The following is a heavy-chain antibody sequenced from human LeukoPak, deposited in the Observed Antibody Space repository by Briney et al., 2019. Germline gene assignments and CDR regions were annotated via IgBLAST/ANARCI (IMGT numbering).Heavy chain of an antibody. V-gene: IGHV1-18*01. CDR2: IGAYNGNT. J-gene: IGHJ4*02. CDR1: GYTFTSYG. D-gene: IGHD3-3*01. Sequence: ASVKVSCKASGYTFTSYGISWVRQAPGQGLEWMGWIGAYNGNTNYAQKLQGRVTMTTDTSTSTAYMELRSLRSDDTAVYYCARVHTYYDFWSGYYTSGYFDYWGQGILVTVSS. CDR3: ARVHTYYDFWSGYYTSGYFDY.